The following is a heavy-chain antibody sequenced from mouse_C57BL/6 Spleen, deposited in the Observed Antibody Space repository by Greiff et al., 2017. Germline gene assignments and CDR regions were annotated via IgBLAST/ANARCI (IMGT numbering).Heavy chain of an antibody. J-gene: IGHJ1*03. Sequence: QVQLQQSGAELVKPGASVKLSCKASGYTFTEYSIHWVKQRSGQGLEWIGWFYPGSGSIKYNEKFKDKATLTADKSSSSVYMALSRLTSEDSAVYFCAIHEAYYYGSSYWYFDVWGTGTTVTVAS. CDR2: FYPGSGSI. V-gene: IGHV1-62-2*01. CDR1: GYTFTEYS. D-gene: IGHD1-1*01. CDR3: AIHEAYYYGSSYWYFDV.